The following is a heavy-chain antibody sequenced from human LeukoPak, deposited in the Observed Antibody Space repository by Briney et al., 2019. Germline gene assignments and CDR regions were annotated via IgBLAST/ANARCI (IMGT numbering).Heavy chain of an antibody. J-gene: IGHJ4*02. CDR3: ATPTLGTIGEYLFDY. CDR1: GSIFTTYW. CDR2: IYPGDSDG. V-gene: IGHV5-51*01. D-gene: IGHD1-7*01. Sequence: GESLKISCKGSGSIFTTYWIGWVRQLPGKGLEWMGIIYPGDSDGRYSPSFQGRVTISADKSISTAYLQWSTLKASDTAMYYCATPTLGTIGEYLFDYWGQGTLVIVSS.